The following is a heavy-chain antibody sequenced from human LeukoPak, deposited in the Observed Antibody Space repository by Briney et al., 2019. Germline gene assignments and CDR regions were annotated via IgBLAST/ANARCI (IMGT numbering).Heavy chain of an antibody. D-gene: IGHD3-3*01. V-gene: IGHV1-46*01. CDR1: GYTFTSYY. CDR2: INPSGGST. CDR3: ARVFGYYDFWSGYYTGTDGMDV. Sequence: ASVKVSCKASGYTFTSYYMHWVQQAPGQGLEWMGIINPSGGSTSYAQKFQGRVTMTRDTSTSTVYMELSSLRSEDTAVYYCARVFGYYDFWSGYYTGTDGMDVWGQGTTVTVSS. J-gene: IGHJ6*02.